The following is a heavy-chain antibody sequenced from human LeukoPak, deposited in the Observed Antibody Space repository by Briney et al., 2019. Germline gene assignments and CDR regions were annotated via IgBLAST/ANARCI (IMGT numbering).Heavy chain of an antibody. CDR1: GYTFSGYY. D-gene: IGHD4-23*01. CDR2: INPNSSVT. V-gene: IGHV1-2*02. Sequence: ASEKVSCKTSGYTFSGYYMHWVRQAPGQGLEWMGWINPNSSVTHYAQRFQGRVTMTRDTSISAAYMELSWLTSDDTAVYYCARERGGNSPFDSWGQGTLVTVSS. CDR3: ARERGGNSPFDS. J-gene: IGHJ4*02.